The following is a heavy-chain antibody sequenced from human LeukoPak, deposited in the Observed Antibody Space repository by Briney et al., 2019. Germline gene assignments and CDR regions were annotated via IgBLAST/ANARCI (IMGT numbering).Heavy chain of an antibody. V-gene: IGHV3-48*02. D-gene: IGHD4-11*01. Sequence: PGGSLRLSCAASGFTFSSYSMNWVRQAPGKGLEWSLYISSSSSTIYYADSVRGRFTISRDTPQNSLYLRMNSLRDQDTALYYCAGGYYSFDYWGQGTLVTVSS. CDR2: ISSSSSTI. CDR3: AGGYYSFDY. CDR1: GFTFSSYS. J-gene: IGHJ4*02.